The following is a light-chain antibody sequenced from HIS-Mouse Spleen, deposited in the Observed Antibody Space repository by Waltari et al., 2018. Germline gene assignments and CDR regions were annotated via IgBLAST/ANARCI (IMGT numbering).Light chain of an antibody. J-gene: IGKJ4*01. CDR3: QQYDNLPLT. CDR2: DAS. CDR1: QDISNY. Sequence: DIQMTQSPSSLSASVGDRVTITCQASQDISNYLNWYQQKPGKGPKLLIYDASNLETGVPSRFSGSGSVTDFTFTISSLQPGDIATYYCQQYDNLPLTFGGGTKVEIK. V-gene: IGKV1-33*01.